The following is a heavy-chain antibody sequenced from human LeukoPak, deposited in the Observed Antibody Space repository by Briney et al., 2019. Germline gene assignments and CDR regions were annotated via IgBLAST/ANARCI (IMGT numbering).Heavy chain of an antibody. CDR1: AGSINSGGYF. J-gene: IGHJ4*02. V-gene: IGHV4-31*03. CDR3: ARYHCGSTYCPGVDF. CDR2: IWNSGNS. D-gene: IGHD2-2*01. Sequence: LETLSLTCTVSAGSINSGGYFWTWVRQHPGEGLEWIGYIWNSGNSYYNPSLSSRVIISADSSKSTFSLKLSSVTAADTAVYYCARYHCGSTYCPGVDFYGQGTLVTVSS.